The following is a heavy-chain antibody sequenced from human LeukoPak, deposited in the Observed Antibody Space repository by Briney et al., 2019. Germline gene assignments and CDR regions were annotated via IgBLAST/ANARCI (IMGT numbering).Heavy chain of an antibody. J-gene: IGHJ4*02. CDR1: GYSFTNYW. D-gene: IGHD6-13*01. CDR2: IYPGDSDT. Sequence: GESLKISCKVSGYSFTNYWIAWVRQMPGKGLEWMGIIYPGDSDTTYSPSFQGQVTISADKSISTAYLQWSSPKASDTAMYYCARLRGFYSSSSSFDYCGQGTLVTVSS. CDR3: ARLRGFYSSSSSFDY. V-gene: IGHV5-51*01.